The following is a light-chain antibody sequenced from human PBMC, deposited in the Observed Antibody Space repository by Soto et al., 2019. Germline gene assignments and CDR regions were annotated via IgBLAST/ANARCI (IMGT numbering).Light chain of an antibody. V-gene: IGLV2-14*03. Sequence: QSVLTQPASVSGSPGESITISCTGTGSDVGGRDWVSWYQQHPGKTPKLMIYDVSLRPSGISNRFSGSKSGNTASLTISGLQAVDEADYFCCSYATGSVYVFGSGTKVTVL. J-gene: IGLJ1*01. CDR2: DVS. CDR3: CSYATGSVYV. CDR1: GSDVGGRDW.